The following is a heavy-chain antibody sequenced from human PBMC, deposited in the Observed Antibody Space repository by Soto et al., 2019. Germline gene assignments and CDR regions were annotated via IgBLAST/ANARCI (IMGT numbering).Heavy chain of an antibody. J-gene: IGHJ4*02. V-gene: IGHV4-31*03. CDR2: IYYSGST. Sequence: PSETLSLTCTVSGGSISSGGYYWSWIRQHPGKGLEWIGYIYYSGSTYYNPSLKSRVTISVDTSKNQFSLKLSSVTAADTAVYYCARVGGWNCSGGNCYLSGFDYWGQGTLVTVSS. D-gene: IGHD2-15*01. CDR3: ARVGGWNCSGGNCYLSGFDY. CDR1: GGSISSGGYY.